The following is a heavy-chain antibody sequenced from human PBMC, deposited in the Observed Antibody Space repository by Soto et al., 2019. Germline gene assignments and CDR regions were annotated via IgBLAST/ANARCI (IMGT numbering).Heavy chain of an antibody. V-gene: IGHV1-8*01. Sequence: APVKVSCKASRYTFTSYDINWVRQATGQGLAWMGWMNPNSGNTGYAQKFQGRVTMTWNTSISTAYMELSSLRSEDTAVYYCARELTVYYDFWSGPTRFNWFEPWGEGTLVTVSS. J-gene: IGHJ5*02. CDR1: RYTFTSYD. CDR3: ARELTVYYDFWSGPTRFNWFEP. CDR2: MNPNSGNT. D-gene: IGHD3-3*01.